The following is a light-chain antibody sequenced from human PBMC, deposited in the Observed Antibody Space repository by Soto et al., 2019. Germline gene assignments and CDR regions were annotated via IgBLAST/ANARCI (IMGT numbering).Light chain of an antibody. V-gene: IGKV3-11*01. Sequence: EIPLTQSPGTLSSSTGERATLSCRASQSVSIYLAWYQQKPGQAPRLLIYDASNRATGIPAKFSGSGSGTDFTLTISSLEPEDSAVYYCQQRSNSPPLITFGQGTRLE. CDR3: QQRSNSPPLIT. CDR2: DAS. CDR1: QSVSIY. J-gene: IGKJ5*01.